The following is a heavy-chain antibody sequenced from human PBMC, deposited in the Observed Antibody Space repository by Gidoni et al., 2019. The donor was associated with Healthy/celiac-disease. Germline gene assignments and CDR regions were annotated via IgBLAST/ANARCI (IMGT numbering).Heavy chain of an antibody. CDR3: AKYLGDRVVARDDAFDI. V-gene: IGHV3-23*01. D-gene: IGHD2-2*01. J-gene: IGHJ3*02. CDR1: GFTFSSYA. Sequence: EVQLLESGGGLVQPGGSLRLACAASGFTFSSYAMSWVRQAPGKGLEWVSAISGSGGSTYYADSVKGRFTISRDNSKNTLYLQRNSLRAEDTAVYYCAKYLGDRVVARDDAFDIWGQGTMVTVSS. CDR2: ISGSGGST.